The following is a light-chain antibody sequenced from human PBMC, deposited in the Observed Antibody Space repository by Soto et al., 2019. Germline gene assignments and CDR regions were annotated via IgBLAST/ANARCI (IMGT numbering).Light chain of an antibody. V-gene: IGKV1-9*01. Sequence: DIQLTQSPSFLSASVGDRVTITCRASQGISSYLAWYQQKPGKAPKLLIYAASTLQSGVPSRFSGSGSGTNFTLTTSRLQPEDFAPYYCQQFNSYSITFGQGTRLEIK. J-gene: IGKJ5*01. CDR3: QQFNSYSIT. CDR2: AAS. CDR1: QGISSY.